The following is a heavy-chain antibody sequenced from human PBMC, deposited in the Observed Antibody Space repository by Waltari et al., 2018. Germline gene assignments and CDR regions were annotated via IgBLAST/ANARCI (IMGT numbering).Heavy chain of an antibody. J-gene: IGHJ5*02. Sequence: QVQLVASGGGVVRPGRSLRLSCNGSGFTFGRYAFHWIRQAPGKGLEWVAVISYDENNRHYADSVKGRFTISRDNSKTTLYLQIVSLRDEDTAIYYCARDALGDYSNWFDPWGQGTRVTVSS. CDR1: GFTFGRYA. CDR3: ARDALGDYSNWFDP. D-gene: IGHD4-17*01. CDR2: ISYDENNR. V-gene: IGHV3-30*01.